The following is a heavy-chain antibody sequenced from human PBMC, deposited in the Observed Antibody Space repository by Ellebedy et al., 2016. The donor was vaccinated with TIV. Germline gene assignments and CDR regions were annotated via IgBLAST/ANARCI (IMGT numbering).Heavy chain of an antibody. Sequence: GESLKISCAVSGFTFSMSWMSWVRQAPGKGLEWVANIKRDGSDKYYVDSVKGRFTISRDNAKDSLFLQMNSLRAEDTAVYYCVRDRAIATLADPYFDSWGQGTLVTVSS. CDR2: IKRDGSDK. J-gene: IGHJ4*02. CDR3: VRDRAIATLADPYFDS. V-gene: IGHV3-7*03. D-gene: IGHD6-13*01. CDR1: GFTFSMSW.